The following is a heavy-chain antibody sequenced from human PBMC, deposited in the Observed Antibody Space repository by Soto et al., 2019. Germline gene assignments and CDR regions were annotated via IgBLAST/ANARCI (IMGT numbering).Heavy chain of an antibody. CDR1: GFTFSSYS. V-gene: IGHV3-48*02. CDR2: ISSSSSTI. J-gene: IGHJ6*02. CDR3: ARDPVGDIVVVPAAIPTSRYYYYGMDV. Sequence: GGSLRLSCAASGFTFSSYSMNWVRQAPGKGLEWVSYISSSSSTIYYADSVKGRFTISRDNAKNSLYLQMNSLRDEDTAVYYCARDPVGDIVVVPAAIPTSRYYYYGMDVWGQGTKVTVSS. D-gene: IGHD2-2*02.